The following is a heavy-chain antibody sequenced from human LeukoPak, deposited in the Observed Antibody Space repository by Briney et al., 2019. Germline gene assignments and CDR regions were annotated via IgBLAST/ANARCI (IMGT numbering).Heavy chain of an antibody. Sequence: SETLSLTCAVYGGSFSGYYWTWIRQPPGKGLEWIGEINHGGSTNYNPSLKSRVTISVDTSKNQFSLKLSSVTAADTAVYYCARGVWYSGSYSNYYYYYGMDVWGHGTTVTVSS. D-gene: IGHD1-26*01. J-gene: IGHJ6*02. V-gene: IGHV4-34*01. CDR1: GGSFSGYY. CDR3: ARGVWYSGSYSNYYYYYGMDV. CDR2: INHGGST.